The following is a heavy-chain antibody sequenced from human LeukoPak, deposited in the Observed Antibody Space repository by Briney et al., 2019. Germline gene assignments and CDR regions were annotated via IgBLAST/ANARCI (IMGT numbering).Heavy chain of an antibody. J-gene: IGHJ4*02. Sequence: GGFLRLSCAASGFTFSSYGMHWVRQAPGKGLEWVAVISYDGSNKYYADSVKGRFTISRDNSKNTLYLQMNSLRAEDTAVYYCAKDLVADYCSSTSCHSPFDYWGQGTLVTVSS. CDR3: AKDLVADYCSSTSCHSPFDY. D-gene: IGHD2-2*01. CDR1: GFTFSSYG. V-gene: IGHV3-30*18. CDR2: ISYDGSNK.